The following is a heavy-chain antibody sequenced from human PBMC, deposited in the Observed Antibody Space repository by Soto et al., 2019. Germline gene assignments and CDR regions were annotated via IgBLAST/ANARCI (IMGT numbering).Heavy chain of an antibody. V-gene: IGHV3-23*01. J-gene: IGHJ4*02. CDR1: GFTFSNYA. CDR2: ISGGGGRT. CDR3: AKDTSGWYKDY. D-gene: IGHD6-19*01. Sequence: QPGGSLRLSCVASGFTFSNYAMSWVRQAPGKGLEWVSSISGGGGRTYYADSVKGRFTISRDNSMDTLYLQMNSMRAEDTAVYYCAKDTSGWYKDYWGQGTLVTVSS.